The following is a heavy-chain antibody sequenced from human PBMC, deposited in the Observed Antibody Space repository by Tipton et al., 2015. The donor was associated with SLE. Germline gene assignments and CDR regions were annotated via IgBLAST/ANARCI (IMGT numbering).Heavy chain of an antibody. V-gene: IGHV4-34*09. CDR3: ARSHRITIFGVVTPDAFDI. J-gene: IGHJ3*02. CDR1: GGSFSGYY. CDR2: IYHTGST. D-gene: IGHD3-3*01. Sequence: TLSLTCAVYGGSFSGYYWSWIRQPPKQGLEWIGWIYHTGSTDYNPSLKSRVTISVDTSKNQFSLKLSSVTAADTAVYYCARSHRITIFGVVTPDAFDIWGQGTMVTVSS.